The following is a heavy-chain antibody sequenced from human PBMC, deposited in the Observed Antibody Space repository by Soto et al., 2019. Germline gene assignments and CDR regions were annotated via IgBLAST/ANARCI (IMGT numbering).Heavy chain of an antibody. CDR3: VGVSGSTERFTYAY. CDR1: GFTISSYS. D-gene: IGHD3-3*01. V-gene: IGHV3-48*02. CDR2: ISSSSSTI. J-gene: IGHJ4*02. Sequence: GGSLRLSCAASGFTISSYSMNWVRQAPGKGLEWVSYISSSSSTIYYADSVKGRFTISRDNAKNSLYLQMNSLRDEVTVMYYCVGVSGSTERFTYAYWGQGTLVTVSA.